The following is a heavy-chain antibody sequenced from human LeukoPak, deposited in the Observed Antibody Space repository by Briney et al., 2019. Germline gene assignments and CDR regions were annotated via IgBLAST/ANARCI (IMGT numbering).Heavy chain of an antibody. J-gene: IGHJ4*02. D-gene: IGHD5-24*01. CDR1: GFTFSSYA. CDR3: ATGVPGMATIRGGFDY. V-gene: IGHV3-23*01. Sequence: PGGSLRLSCAASGFTFSSYAMSWVRQAPGKGLEWVSAISGSGGSTYYADSVKGRFTISRDNSKNTLYLQMNSLRAEDTAVYYCATGVPGMATIRGGFDYWGQGTLVTVSS. CDR2: ISGSGGST.